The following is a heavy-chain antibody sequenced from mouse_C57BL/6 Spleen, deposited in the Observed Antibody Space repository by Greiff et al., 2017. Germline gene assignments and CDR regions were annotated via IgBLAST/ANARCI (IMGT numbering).Heavy chain of an antibody. CDR3: ARGGDYDLYWYFDV. V-gene: IGHV1-26*01. D-gene: IGHD2-4*01. Sequence: EVQLQQSGPELVKPGASVKISCKASGYTFTDYYMNWVKQSHGKSLEWIGDINPNNGGTSYNQKFKGKATLTVDKSSSTAYMELRSLTSEDSAVYYCARGGDYDLYWYFDVWGTGTTVTVSS. CDR1: GYTFTDYY. J-gene: IGHJ1*03. CDR2: INPNNGGT.